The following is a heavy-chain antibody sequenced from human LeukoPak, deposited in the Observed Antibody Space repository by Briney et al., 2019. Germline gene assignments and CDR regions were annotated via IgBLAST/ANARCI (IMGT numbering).Heavy chain of an antibody. Sequence: ASVTVSCKASGYTFTSYYMHWVRQAPGQGLAWMAIINPSGGSTSYAQKFQGRVTMTRDTSTSTVYMELSSLRSEDTAVYYCARVNVDCSGGGCYFGYWGQGTLVTVSS. CDR1: GYTFTSYY. J-gene: IGHJ4*02. CDR3: ARVNVDCSGGGCYFGY. V-gene: IGHV1-46*01. CDR2: INPSGGST. D-gene: IGHD2-15*01.